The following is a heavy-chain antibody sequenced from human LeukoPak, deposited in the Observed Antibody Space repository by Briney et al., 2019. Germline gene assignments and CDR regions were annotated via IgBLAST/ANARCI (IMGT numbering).Heavy chain of an antibody. CDR1: AGSIGSNTYY. V-gene: IGHV4-39*01. Sequence: PSETLSLTSTVSAGSIGSNTYYWGCIRRPPGKGLEWIGGISYSGNTYFNPSLESRATISVDTSKNQFSLKLTSVTAANAAVYYCARRGALFYSSETYYHEAFDVWGQRTKVTVSS. CDR3: ARRGALFYSSETYYHEAFDV. D-gene: IGHD2-21*01. CDR2: ISYSGNT. J-gene: IGHJ3*01.